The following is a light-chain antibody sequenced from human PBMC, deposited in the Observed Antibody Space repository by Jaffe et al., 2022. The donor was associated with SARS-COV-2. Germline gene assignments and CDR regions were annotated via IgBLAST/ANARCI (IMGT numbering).Light chain of an antibody. CDR2: KAS. J-gene: IGKJ4*01. V-gene: IGKV1-5*03. CDR3: QQYNIRVT. CDR1: QSISSW. Sequence: DIQMTQSPSTLSASVGDRVTITCRASQSISSWLAWYQQKPGKAPKLLIYKASSLESGVPSRFSGSGSGTEFTLTISSLQPDDFATYYCQQYNIRVTFGGGTKVEIK.